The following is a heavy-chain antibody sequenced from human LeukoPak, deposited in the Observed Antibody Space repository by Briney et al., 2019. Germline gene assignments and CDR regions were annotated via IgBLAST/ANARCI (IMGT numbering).Heavy chain of an antibody. CDR3: AKDLGRSGWSDFDY. CDR1: AFTFRSYG. Sequence: GGSLRLSCVASAFTFRSYGMHWVRQAPGKGLEWVAVISYDGSGQYYADSLKGRFTISRDNSKNTLYLQMNSLRAEDTAVYYCAKDLGRSGWSDFDYWGQGTLVTVSS. V-gene: IGHV3-30*18. CDR2: ISYDGSGQ. J-gene: IGHJ4*02. D-gene: IGHD6-19*01.